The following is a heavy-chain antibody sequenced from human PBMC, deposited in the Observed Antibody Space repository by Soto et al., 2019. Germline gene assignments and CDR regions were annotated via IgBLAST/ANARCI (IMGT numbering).Heavy chain of an antibody. D-gene: IGHD5-12*01. CDR3: ARDIQGYSGYDYFDY. CDR2: IKQDGSEK. Sequence: GGSLRLSCAASGFTFSSYWMSWVRQAPGKGLEWVANIKQDGSEKYYVDSVKGRFTTSRDNAKNSLYLQMNSLRAEDTSVYYCARDIQGYSGYDYFDYWGQGTLVTAPQ. J-gene: IGHJ4*02. V-gene: IGHV3-7*01. CDR1: GFTFSSYW.